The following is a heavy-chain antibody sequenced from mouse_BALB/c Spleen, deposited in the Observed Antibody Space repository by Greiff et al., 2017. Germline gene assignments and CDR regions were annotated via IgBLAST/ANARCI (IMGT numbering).Heavy chain of an antibody. J-gene: IGHJ3*01. CDR2: ISSGSSTI. D-gene: IGHD2-4*01. CDR1: GFTFSSFG. Sequence: EVQLQESGGGLVQPGGSRKLSCAASGFTFSSFGMHWVRQAPEKGLEWVAYISSGSSTIYYADTVKGRFTISRDNPKNTLFLQMTSLRSEDTAMYYCARSEVYYDYDGFAYWGQGTLVTVSA. CDR3: ARSEVYYDYDGFAY. V-gene: IGHV5-17*02.